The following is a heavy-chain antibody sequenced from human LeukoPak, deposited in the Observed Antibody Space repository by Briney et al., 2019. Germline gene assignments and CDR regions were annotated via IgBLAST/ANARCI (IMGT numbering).Heavy chain of an antibody. CDR1: GFIFSDYS. J-gene: IGHJ4*02. D-gene: IGHD1-26*01. V-gene: IGHV3-21*06. CDR2: ISSSKTYI. Sequence: GGSLRLSCAASGFIFSDYSMNWVRQAPGKGLEWVSSISSSKTYIYYADSVKGRFIISGDNAKNSLYLQMNSLRAEDTAVYYCARDYSGSYYSTSLFDDWGQGTLVTVSS. CDR3: ARDYSGSYYSTSLFDD.